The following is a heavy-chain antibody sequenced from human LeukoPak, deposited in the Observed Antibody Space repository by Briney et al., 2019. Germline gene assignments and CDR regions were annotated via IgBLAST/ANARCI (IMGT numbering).Heavy chain of an antibody. CDR1: GGSISSYY. CDR2: IYYSGST. Sequence: SETLSLTCTVSGGSISSYYWSWIRQPPGKGLEWIGYIYYSGSTHYNPSLKSRVTISVDTSKNQFSLKLSSVTAADTAVYYCARGTYSSSWSPDYYYYMDVWGKGTTVTISS. D-gene: IGHD6-13*01. J-gene: IGHJ6*03. CDR3: ARGTYSSSWSPDYYYYMDV. V-gene: IGHV4-59*08.